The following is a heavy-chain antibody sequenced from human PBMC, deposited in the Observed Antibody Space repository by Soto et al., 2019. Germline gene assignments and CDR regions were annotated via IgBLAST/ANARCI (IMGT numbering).Heavy chain of an antibody. Sequence: EVQLVESGGGLVKPGGSLRLSCAASGFTFSSHAMNWVRQAPGKGLEWVSSIDSSSSFIYYADSVKGRFTISRDNAKNSLYLQMSSLTAEDTAMYYCARDPLCCGEIGYFDYWGQGALVTVSS. CDR1: GFTFSSHA. D-gene: IGHD3-10*01. CDR2: IDSSSSFI. CDR3: ARDPLCCGEIGYFDY. V-gene: IGHV3-21*01. J-gene: IGHJ4*02.